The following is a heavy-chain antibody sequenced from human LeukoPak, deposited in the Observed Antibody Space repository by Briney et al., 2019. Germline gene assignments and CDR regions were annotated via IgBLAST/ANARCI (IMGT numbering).Heavy chain of an antibody. D-gene: IGHD2-2*01. CDR2: ISGSGGST. CDR1: GFTFSSYA. V-gene: IGHV3-23*01. CDR3: AKELGYCSSTSCPFDY. J-gene: IGHJ4*02. Sequence: PGGSLRLSCAASGFTFSSYAMSWVRQAPGKGLEWVSAISGSGGSTYYADSVKGRFTISRDNSKNTLYLQMNSLRAEDTAVYYCAKELGYCSSTSCPFDYWGQGTLVTVSS.